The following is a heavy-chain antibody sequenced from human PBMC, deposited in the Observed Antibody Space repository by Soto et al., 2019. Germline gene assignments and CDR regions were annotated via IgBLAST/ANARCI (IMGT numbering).Heavy chain of an antibody. V-gene: IGHV1-69*01. Sequence: QVQLVQSGAAVKKPGSSVKVSCKASGGTFSSYAISWVRQAPGQGLEWMGGIIPIFGTANYAQKFQGSVTITVDESTSTAYMELSSRRAEDTAVYYWARDLAHSSSPVPYSFDYWGQGTLVTVSS. D-gene: IGHD6-6*01. CDR2: IIPIFGTA. J-gene: IGHJ4*02. CDR1: GGTFSSYA. CDR3: ARDLAHSSSPVPYSFDY.